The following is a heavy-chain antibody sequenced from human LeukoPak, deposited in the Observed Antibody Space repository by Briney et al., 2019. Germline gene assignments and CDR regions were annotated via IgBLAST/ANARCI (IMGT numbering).Heavy chain of an antibody. D-gene: IGHD5-12*01. J-gene: IGHJ4*02. CDR3: ARVGYSGYDYDY. Sequence: GGSLRLSCEASGFTFSTYAMSWVRQAPGKGLEWVSVISGSGDSTYYADSVEGRCTISRDNSKDALYLQMNSLRAKDTAVYYCARVGYSGYDYDYWGQGTLVTVSS. CDR2: ISGSGDST. CDR1: GFTFSTYA. V-gene: IGHV3-23*01.